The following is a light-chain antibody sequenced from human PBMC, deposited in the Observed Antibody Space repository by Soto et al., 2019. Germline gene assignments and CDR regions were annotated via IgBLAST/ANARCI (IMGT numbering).Light chain of an antibody. CDR1: QRFSDY. CDR3: QQFYSSPTS. J-gene: IGKJ4*01. Sequence: DIQMPQSLSSLSASVGERVPITCRSSQRFSDYLNWYQQRPGEAPKLLIHTVSTLQSGVPSRFSGSGSGTEFTLTISSLQPEEVAIYYCQQFYSSPTSVGGGTKVDIK. CDR2: TVS. V-gene: IGKV1-39*01.